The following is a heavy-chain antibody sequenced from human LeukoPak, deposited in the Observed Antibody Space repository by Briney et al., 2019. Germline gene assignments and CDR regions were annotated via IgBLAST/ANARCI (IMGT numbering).Heavy chain of an antibody. J-gene: IGHJ6*02. CDR3: ADSNLEWLFLMDV. CDR1: TYTFTGYY. D-gene: IGHD3-3*01. Sequence: ASVKVSCKASTYTFTGYYMHWVRQAPGQGLEWMGWINPNSGGTKYAQKFQGRVTMTVDTSISTAYMQLSSLRSDDTAVYYCADSNLEWLFLMDVWGQGTTVTVSS. V-gene: IGHV1-2*02. CDR2: INPNSGGT.